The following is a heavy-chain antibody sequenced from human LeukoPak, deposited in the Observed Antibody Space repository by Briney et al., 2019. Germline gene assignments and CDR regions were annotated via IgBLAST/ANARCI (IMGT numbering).Heavy chain of an antibody. CDR1: GYTFTSYD. CDR2: ISYHGINE. CDR3: AKVRWDNSGWYYLDT. Sequence: SCKASGYTFTSYDINWVRQAPGKGLEWMAVISYHGINEYYADSVKGRFTISRDNSKSTLHLQMNSLRAEDTAVYYCAKVRWDNSGWYYLDTWGQGTLLTVSS. D-gene: IGHD6-19*01. J-gene: IGHJ4*02. V-gene: IGHV3-30*18.